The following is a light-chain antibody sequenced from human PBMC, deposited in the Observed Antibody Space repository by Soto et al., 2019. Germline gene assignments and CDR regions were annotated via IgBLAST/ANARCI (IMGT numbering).Light chain of an antibody. CDR1: SSDVGGYNY. Sequence: QSALTQPASVSGSPGQSITISCPGSSSDVGGYNYVSWYQQHHPGKAPQLMIYDVSNRPSGVSNRFSGSKSGNTASLTISGLQAEDEADYYCSSYTTSSTVVFGGGTQLTVL. CDR2: DVS. CDR3: SSYTTSSTVV. J-gene: IGLJ2*01. V-gene: IGLV2-14*03.